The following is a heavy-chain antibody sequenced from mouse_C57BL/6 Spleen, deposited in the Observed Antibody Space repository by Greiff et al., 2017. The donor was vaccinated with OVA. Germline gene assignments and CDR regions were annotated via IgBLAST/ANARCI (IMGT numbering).Heavy chain of an antibody. CDR2: IWSGGST. CDR3: ARNYGYDGPGFAY. D-gene: IGHD2-2*01. J-gene: IGHJ3*01. CDR1: GFSLTSYG. V-gene: IGHV2-2*01. Sequence: VKLMESGPGLVQPSQSLSITCTVSGFSLTSYGVHWVRQSPGKGLEWLGVIWSGGSTDYNAAFISRLSISKDNSKSQVFFKMNSLQADDTAIYYCARNYGYDGPGFAYWGQGTLVTVSA.